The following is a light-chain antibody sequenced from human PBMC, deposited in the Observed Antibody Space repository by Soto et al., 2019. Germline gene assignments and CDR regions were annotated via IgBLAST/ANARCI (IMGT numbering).Light chain of an antibody. CDR1: QSVSSN. Sequence: EIEMTQSPATLSASPEERATLSCRASQSVSSNLAWYQQKPGQAPRLLIYGASTRATGIPARFSGSGSGTEFTLTISSLQCEDFDVYYCQQYNSWPPGTFGQCTKV. V-gene: IGKV3D-15*01. CDR3: QQYNSWPPGT. CDR2: GAS. J-gene: IGKJ1*01.